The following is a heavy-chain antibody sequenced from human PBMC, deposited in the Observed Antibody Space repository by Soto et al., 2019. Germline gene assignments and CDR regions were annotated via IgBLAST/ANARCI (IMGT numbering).Heavy chain of an antibody. CDR3: SRGLRPGGWREGYMDV. V-gene: IGHV1-69*01. J-gene: IGHJ6*02. Sequence: QVQLVQSGAEVKKPGSSVKVSCKASGGTFSSYAISWVRQAPGQGLEWMGGIIPIVGTANYAQKFQGRVTITADESTSTAYMELISVRSQATAVYYCSRGLRPGGWREGYMDVWGQGNTVTVAS. D-gene: IGHD3-10*02. CDR1: GGTFSSYA. CDR2: IIPIVGTA.